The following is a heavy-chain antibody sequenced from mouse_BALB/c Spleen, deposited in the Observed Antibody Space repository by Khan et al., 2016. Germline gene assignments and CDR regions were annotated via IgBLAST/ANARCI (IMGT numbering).Heavy chain of an antibody. D-gene: IGHD6-1*01. Sequence: EVQLQESGPGLMKPSQSLSLTCTVTGYSITSDNAWNWIRQFPGNKLERMGYIIYSGSTTYTPSLKSRISITRDTSKTQFFLQLNSVTMDDTATYYCASDQPNYAVDKWGQGTSVTVSS. J-gene: IGHJ4*01. CDR3: ASDQPNYAVDK. CDR2: IIYSGST. V-gene: IGHV3-2*02. CDR1: GYSITSDNA.